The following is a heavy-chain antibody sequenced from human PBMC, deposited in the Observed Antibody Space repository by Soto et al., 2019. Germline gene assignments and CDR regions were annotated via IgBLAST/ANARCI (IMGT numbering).Heavy chain of an antibody. J-gene: IGHJ4*02. V-gene: IGHV5-51*01. CDR2: IYPGDSDT. CDR3: ARQPHFWSGYPLDY. CDR1: GYIFTSYW. Sequence: PVESLKISCKGSGYIFTSYWICCLLQMPVKVLEWMGIIYPGDSDTRYSPSFQGQVTISADKSISTAYLQWSSLKASDTAMYYCARQPHFWSGYPLDYWGQGTQVTVSS. D-gene: IGHD3-3*02.